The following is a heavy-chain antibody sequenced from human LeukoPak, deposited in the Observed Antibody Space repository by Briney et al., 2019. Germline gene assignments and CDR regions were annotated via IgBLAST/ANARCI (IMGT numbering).Heavy chain of an antibody. V-gene: IGHV4-34*01. CDR2: INHSGST. D-gene: IGHD2-2*01. J-gene: IGHJ5*02. Sequence: PSETLSLTCAVYGGSFSGYYWSWIRQPPGKGLEWIGEINHSGSTTYNPSLKSRLTIPVDTSKNQFSLKLSSVTAADTAVYYCARGRMEDVQLLWGTNWFDPWGQGTLVTVSS. CDR1: GGSFSGYY. CDR3: ARGRMEDVQLLWGTNWFDP.